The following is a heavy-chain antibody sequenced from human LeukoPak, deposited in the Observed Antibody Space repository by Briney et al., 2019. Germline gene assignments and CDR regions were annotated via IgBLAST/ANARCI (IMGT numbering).Heavy chain of an antibody. CDR1: GGSISSYY. CDR3: ARDSTASSPWYFDL. D-gene: IGHD2-21*02. Sequence: SETLSLTCTVSGGSISSYYWSWIRQPAGKGLEWIGRMYITGNTNYNPSLKSRVTMSLDTSKNHFSLKLSSVTAADTAVYYCARDSTASSPWYFDLWGRSTLVTVSS. J-gene: IGHJ2*01. V-gene: IGHV4-4*07. CDR2: MYITGNT.